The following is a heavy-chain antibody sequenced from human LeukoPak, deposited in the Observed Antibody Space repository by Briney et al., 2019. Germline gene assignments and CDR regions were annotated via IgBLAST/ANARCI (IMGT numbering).Heavy chain of an antibody. Sequence: GGSLRLSCAASGFTFSSYGMHWVRQAPGKGLEWVAFIRYDGSNKYYADSVKGRFTISRDNSKNTLYLQMNSLSAEDTAVYYCAKDRSQLTAVAGTYTDYWGQGTLVTVSS. CDR3: AKDRSQLTAVAGTYTDY. J-gene: IGHJ4*02. D-gene: IGHD6-19*01. V-gene: IGHV3-30*02. CDR2: IRYDGSNK. CDR1: GFTFSSYG.